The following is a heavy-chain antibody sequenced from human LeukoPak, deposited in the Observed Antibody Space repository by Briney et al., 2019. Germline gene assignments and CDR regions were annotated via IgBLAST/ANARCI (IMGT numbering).Heavy chain of an antibody. V-gene: IGHV4-34*01. J-gene: IGHJ6*03. Sequence: SETLSLTCAVYGGSFSGYYWSWIRQPPGKGLEWIGEFNHSGSTNYNPSLKSRVTISVDTSKNQFSLKLSSVTAADTAVYYCARSSGYFYYYYYMDVWGKGTTVTVSS. CDR1: GGSFSGYY. CDR3: ARSSGYFYYYYYMDV. D-gene: IGHD3-9*01. CDR2: FNHSGST.